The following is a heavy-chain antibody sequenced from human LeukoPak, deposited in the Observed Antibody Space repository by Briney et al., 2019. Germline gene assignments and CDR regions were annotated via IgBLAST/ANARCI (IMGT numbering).Heavy chain of an antibody. CDR2: TYYRSKWYN. CDR1: GDSFSSNSAA. J-gene: IGHJ4*02. V-gene: IGHV6-1*01. D-gene: IGHD6-19*01. Sequence: SQTLLLTCAISGDSFSSNSAAWNWLRQSPSRGLEWLGRTYYRSKWYNGYAVSVKSRITINPDTSKNQFSLQLNSVTPEDTAVYYCARSEQWLDNWGQGTLVTVSS. CDR3: ARSEQWLDN.